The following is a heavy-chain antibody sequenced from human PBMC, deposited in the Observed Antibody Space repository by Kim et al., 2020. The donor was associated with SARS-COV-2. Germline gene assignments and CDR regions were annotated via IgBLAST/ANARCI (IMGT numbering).Heavy chain of an antibody. Sequence: GGSLRLSCAASGFTFGDYAMHWVRQAPGKGLEWVSGIIWNSGSIGYADSVKGQFTISRDNAKNSLYLQMNRLRAEVTALYYCAKEGVGATHFDYWGQGTLVTVSS. CDR1: GFTFGDYA. CDR2: IIWNSGSI. V-gene: IGHV3-9*01. D-gene: IGHD3-16*01. J-gene: IGHJ4*02. CDR3: AKEGVGATHFDY.